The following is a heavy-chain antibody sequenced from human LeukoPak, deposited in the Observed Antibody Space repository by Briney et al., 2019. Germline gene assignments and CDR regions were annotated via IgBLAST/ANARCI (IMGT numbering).Heavy chain of an antibody. J-gene: IGHJ3*02. Sequence: GGSLRLSCAASGFTFSHYGIHWVRQAPGKGLEWVAVISYDGSRKYYADSVKGRFTISRDNSKNTLYLQMNSLRAEDTAVYYCATEGYGEVAFDIWGQGTMVTVSS. CDR1: GFTFSHYG. CDR3: ATEGYGEVAFDI. CDR2: ISYDGSRK. D-gene: IGHD4-17*01. V-gene: IGHV3-30*03.